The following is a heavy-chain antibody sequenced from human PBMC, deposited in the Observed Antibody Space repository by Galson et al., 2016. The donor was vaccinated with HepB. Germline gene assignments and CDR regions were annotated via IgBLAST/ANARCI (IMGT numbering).Heavy chain of an antibody. Sequence: SLRLSCAASGFSFDDYAMHWVRQVPGTALEWVSLITGAGASTYYAASLKGQFTIPKDNSKNSLYLQMNSLRTEDSALYYCAKVAGGRIPAAGVDYYYYYALDVWGQGTTVIVSS. CDR3: AKVAGGRIPAAGVDYYYYYALDV. V-gene: IGHV3-43*02. CDR1: GFSFDDYA. J-gene: IGHJ6*02. D-gene: IGHD6-13*01. CDR2: ITGAGAST.